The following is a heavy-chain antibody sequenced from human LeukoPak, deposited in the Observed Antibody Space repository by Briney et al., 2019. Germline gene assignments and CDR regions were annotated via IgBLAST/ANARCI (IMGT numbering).Heavy chain of an antibody. CDR1: GFTFQNYA. J-gene: IGHJ1*01. CDR3: TRNSGWYGLS. D-gene: IGHD6-19*01. V-gene: IGHV3-30*04. CDR2: ISVDGSAT. Sequence: GGSLRLSCAASGFTFQNYAMNWLRQTPDRGLFWVAAISVDGSATNYADSVKGRFTVSRDNSKNTLYLQMNSLRAEDTAVYYCTRNSGWYGLSWGQGTLVTVSS.